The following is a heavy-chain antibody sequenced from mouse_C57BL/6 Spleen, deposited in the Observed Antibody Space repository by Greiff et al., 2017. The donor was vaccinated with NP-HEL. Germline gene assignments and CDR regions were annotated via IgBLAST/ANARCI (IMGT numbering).Heavy chain of an antibody. CDR1: GYAFTNYL. J-gene: IGHJ2*01. Sequence: QVQLQQSGAELVRPGTSVKVSCKASGYAFTNYLIEWVKQRPGQGLEWIGVINPGSGGTNYNEKFKGKATLTADKSSSTAYMQLSSLTSEDSAVYFCARSFDYYGSSWKTWYFDYWGQGTTLTVSS. CDR3: ARSFDYYGSSWKTWYFDY. D-gene: IGHD1-1*01. CDR2: INPGSGGT. V-gene: IGHV1-54*01.